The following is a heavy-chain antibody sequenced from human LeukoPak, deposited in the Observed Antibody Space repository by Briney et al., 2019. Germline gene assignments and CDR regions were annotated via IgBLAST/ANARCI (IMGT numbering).Heavy chain of an antibody. CDR1: GDSLGNHG. V-gene: IGHV1-18*01. CDR3: ARDGTGGATAGFDH. J-gene: IGHJ4*02. Sequence: GASVKVSCKASGDSLGNHGISWVRQAPGQGLEWMGWISAYNGDTNYAQKVQGRVTMTTDTSTSTAYMELRSLRSDDTAVYYCARDGTGGATAGFDHWGQGTLVTVSS. CDR2: ISAYNGDT. D-gene: IGHD1-26*01.